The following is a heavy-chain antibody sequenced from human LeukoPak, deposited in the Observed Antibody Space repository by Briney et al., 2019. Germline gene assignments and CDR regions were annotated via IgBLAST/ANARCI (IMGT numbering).Heavy chain of an antibody. D-gene: IGHD1-26*01. CDR2: IYTSGST. Sequence: SETLSLTCTVSGGSISSYYWSWIRQPAGKGLEWIGRIYTSGSTNYNPSLKSRVTMSVDTSKNQFSLKLSSVAAADTAVYYCARRRGAGRLLGYFDYWGQGTLVTVSS. J-gene: IGHJ4*02. CDR3: ARRRGAGRLLGYFDY. V-gene: IGHV4-4*07. CDR1: GGSISSYY.